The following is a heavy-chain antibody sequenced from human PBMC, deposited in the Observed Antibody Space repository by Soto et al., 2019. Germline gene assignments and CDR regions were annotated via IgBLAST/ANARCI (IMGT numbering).Heavy chain of an antibody. CDR2: ISPYHGNS. D-gene: IGHD3-16*01. Sequence: APVKVSCKASGYTFSSYGITWVRQAPGQGLEWMGWISPYHGNSKYAQKLQGRVTMTTDTSTSTAYMELRSLTSDDTAVYYCARGVSAATGEIGYWGQGTMVTVSS. J-gene: IGHJ4*02. CDR3: ARGVSAATGEIGY. CDR1: GYTFSSYG. V-gene: IGHV1-18*01.